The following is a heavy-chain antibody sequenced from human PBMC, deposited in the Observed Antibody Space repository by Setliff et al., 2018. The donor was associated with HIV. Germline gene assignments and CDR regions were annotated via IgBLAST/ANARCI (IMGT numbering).Heavy chain of an antibody. D-gene: IGHD3-9*01. J-gene: IGHJ6*03. CDR1: GFTFSSYS. V-gene: IGHV3-48*01. Sequence: PGGSLRLSCAASGFTFSSYSMNWVRQAPGKGLEWVSYMSSSSSTIYYADSGKGRFTISRDNAKNALYLQMNSLRAEDTAVYYCARDSSRGYLDWLSLKYYYSYYIDVWGKGTTVTVSS. CDR2: MSSSSSTI. CDR3: ARDSSRGYLDWLSLKYYYSYYIDV.